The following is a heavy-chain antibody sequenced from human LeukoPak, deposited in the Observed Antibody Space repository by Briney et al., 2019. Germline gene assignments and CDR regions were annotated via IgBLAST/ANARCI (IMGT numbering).Heavy chain of an antibody. CDR3: ATPVRDY. J-gene: IGHJ4*02. CDR1: GLTFSNHG. CDR2: ISYDGSNK. V-gene: IGHV3-30*03. Sequence: GGSLRLSCAASGLTFSNHGMHWVRQAPGKGLEWVAVISYDGSNKYYADSVKGRFTISRDNSKNTLYLQMNSLRAEDTAVYYCATPVRDYWGQGTLVTVSS.